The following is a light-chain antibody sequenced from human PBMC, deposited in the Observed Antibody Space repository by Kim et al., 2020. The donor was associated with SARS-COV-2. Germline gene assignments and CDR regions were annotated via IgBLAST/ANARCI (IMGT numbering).Light chain of an antibody. CDR2: NTN. CDR1: AGAVTSGYY. J-gene: IGLJ3*02. V-gene: IGLV7-43*01. Sequence: QAVVTQEPSLTVSPGGTVTLTCASSAGAVTSGYYSILFQQKPGQAPRALIHNTNNKHSWTPARFSGSLLGGKAALTLSAVQPEDEADSYCLLYYRGFWVFGGGTQLTVL. CDR3: LLYYRGFWV.